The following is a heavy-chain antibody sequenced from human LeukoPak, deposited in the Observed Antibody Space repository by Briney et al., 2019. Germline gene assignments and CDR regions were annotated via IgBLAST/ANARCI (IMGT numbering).Heavy chain of an antibody. CDR2: IYYSGST. D-gene: IGHD3-9*01. J-gene: IGHJ4*02. CDR3: ARSWDLTGYSDS. V-gene: IGHV4-59*08. CDR1: GDSISNYY. Sequence: SETLSLTCTVSGDSISNYYCSWIRQPPGKGPEWIGYIYYSGSTNYNPSLKSRVTISVDTSKNQFSLKLTYVTAADTALYYCARSWDLTGYSDSWGQGALVTVSS.